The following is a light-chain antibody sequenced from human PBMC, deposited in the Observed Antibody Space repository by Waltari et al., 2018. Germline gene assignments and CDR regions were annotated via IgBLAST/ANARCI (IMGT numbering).Light chain of an antibody. CDR3: QKYVSLPGT. Sequence: VWTQSPGTLSLSPGTDSTLSCRASQGVGRSLAWYQQKPGKAPRLLIYNASSRDAGIPARFSGSGSGTDFTLAISRLEPDDFAVYYCQKYVSLPGTFGQGTKVEIK. CDR1: QGVGRS. J-gene: IGKJ1*01. CDR2: NAS. V-gene: IGKV3-20*01.